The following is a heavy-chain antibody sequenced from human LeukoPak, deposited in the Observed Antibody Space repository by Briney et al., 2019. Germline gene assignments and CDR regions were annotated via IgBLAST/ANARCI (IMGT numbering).Heavy chain of an antibody. CDR2: IHSGEIST. D-gene: IGHD1-26*01. CDR3: ARGTSGSNYFFDY. J-gene: IGHJ4*02. V-gene: IGHV3-74*01. Sequence: GGSLRLSCAASGFTFSSYWMHWVRQAPGKGLVWVSHIHSGEISTNYADSVKGRFSISRDNAKNTLYLQMNSLTAEDTAVYYCARGTSGSNYFFDYWGQGTLVTVSS. CDR1: GFTFSSYW.